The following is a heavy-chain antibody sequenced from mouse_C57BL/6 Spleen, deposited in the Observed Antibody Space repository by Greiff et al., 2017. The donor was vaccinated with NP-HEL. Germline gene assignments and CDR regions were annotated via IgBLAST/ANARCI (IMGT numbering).Heavy chain of an antibody. D-gene: IGHD2-13*01. CDR2: IYPGSGNT. CDR3: AREDYSGFAY. CDR1: GYTFTDYY. J-gene: IGHJ3*01. Sequence: QVQLQQSGAELVRPGASVKLSCKASGYTFTDYYINWVKQRPGQGLEWIARIYPGSGNTYYNEKFKGKATLTAEKSSSTAYMQLSSLTSEDSAVYFCAREDYSGFAYWGQGTLVTVSA. V-gene: IGHV1-76*01.